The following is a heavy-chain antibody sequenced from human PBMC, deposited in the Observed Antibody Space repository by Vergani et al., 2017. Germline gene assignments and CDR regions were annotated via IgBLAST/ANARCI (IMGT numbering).Heavy chain of an antibody. Sequence: QVQLVQSGAEVKKPGSSVKVSCKASGGTFSSYAISWVRQAPGQGLEWLGGIIPIFGTANYAQKFQGRVTITADESTSTAYMELSSLRSEDTAVYYCAREGVGDCSGGSCNWFDPWGQGTLVTVSS. V-gene: IGHV1-69*12. CDR3: AREGVGDCSGGSCNWFDP. J-gene: IGHJ5*02. CDR2: IIPIFGTA. D-gene: IGHD2-15*01. CDR1: GGTFSSYA.